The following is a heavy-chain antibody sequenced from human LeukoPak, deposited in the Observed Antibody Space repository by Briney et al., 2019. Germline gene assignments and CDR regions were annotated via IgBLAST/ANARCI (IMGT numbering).Heavy chain of an antibody. Sequence: SETLSLTCTVSGGSITSSSYFWGWIRQPPGKGLEWIGSVFYSGSTYYNPSLKSRVTISVDTSNNQFSLKLSSVTAADTAVYYCARGLRLYSGYDFLRYWGQGTLVTVSS. CDR3: ARGLRLYSGYDFLRY. V-gene: IGHV4-39*01. CDR1: GGSITSSSYF. D-gene: IGHD5-12*01. CDR2: VFYSGST. J-gene: IGHJ4*02.